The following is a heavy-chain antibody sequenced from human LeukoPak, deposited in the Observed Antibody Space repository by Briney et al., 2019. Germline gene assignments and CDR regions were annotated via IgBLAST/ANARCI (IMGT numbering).Heavy chain of an antibody. CDR3: ARESGDILVVPYY. CDR2: MSPISGNT. D-gene: IGHD2-2*01. Sequence: ASVKVSCKASGYTLTSYDINWVRQATGQGLEWMGWMSPISGNTGFAQKFQGRLTMTRNTAINTAYMELSGLRSEDTAVYYCARESGDILVVPYYWGQGTLVTVSS. CDR1: GYTLTSYD. V-gene: IGHV1-8*01. J-gene: IGHJ4*02.